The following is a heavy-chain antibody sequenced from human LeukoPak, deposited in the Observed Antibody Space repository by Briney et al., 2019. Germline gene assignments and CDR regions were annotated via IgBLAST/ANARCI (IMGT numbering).Heavy chain of an antibody. J-gene: IGHJ6*02. CDR2: IKQDGSEK. V-gene: IGHV3-7*01. Sequence: GGSLRLSCAASGFTFSGYWMSWVRQAPGKGLEWVANIKQDGSEKCYVDSVKGRFTISRDNAKNSLYLQMNSLRAEDTAVYYCARGPARHDFWSGYPLGYYYYGMDVWGQGTTVTVSS. CDR1: GFTFSGYW. CDR3: ARGPARHDFWSGYPLGYYYYGMDV. D-gene: IGHD3-3*01.